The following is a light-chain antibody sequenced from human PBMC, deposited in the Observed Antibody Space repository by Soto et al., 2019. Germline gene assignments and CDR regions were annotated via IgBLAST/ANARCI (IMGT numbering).Light chain of an antibody. CDR1: SSDVGGYNS. CDR3: CSYAGTYTWV. Sequence: QSALTQPRSVPGSPGQSVTISCTGTSSDVGGYNSVSWYQQYPGKAPKLMIYDVSKRPSGVPDRFSGSKSGNAASLTISGLQAEDEADYYCCSYAGTYTWVFGGGTKLTVL. CDR2: DVS. V-gene: IGLV2-11*01. J-gene: IGLJ3*02.